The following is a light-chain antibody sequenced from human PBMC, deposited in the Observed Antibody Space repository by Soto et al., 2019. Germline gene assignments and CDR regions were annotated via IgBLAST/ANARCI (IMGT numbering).Light chain of an antibody. CDR3: QNHLRAPYT. CDR1: QGVGNY. J-gene: IGKJ2*01. CDR2: AAS. V-gene: IGKV1-27*01. Sequence: DIQMTQSPSSLSASVGDTVTITCRASQGVGNYLAWYQQKPGKVPKLLIYAASTLQSGVPSRFSGSGSGTDFTLTISSLQPEDVATYHCQNHLRAPYTFGQGAKLEIK.